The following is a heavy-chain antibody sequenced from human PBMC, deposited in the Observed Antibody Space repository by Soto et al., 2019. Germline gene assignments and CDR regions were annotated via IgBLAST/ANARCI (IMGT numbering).Heavy chain of an antibody. CDR2: ISSSGSTI. V-gene: IGHV3-11*01. CDR3: AITDYDFWSGSHTPFDY. CDR1: GFTFSDYY. J-gene: IGHJ4*02. Sequence: GGSLRLSCAASGFTFSDYYMSWIRQAPGKGLEWVSYISSSGSTIYYADSVKGRFTISRDNAKNSLYLQMNSLRAEDTAVYYYAITDYDFWSGSHTPFDYWGQGTLVTVSS. D-gene: IGHD3-3*01.